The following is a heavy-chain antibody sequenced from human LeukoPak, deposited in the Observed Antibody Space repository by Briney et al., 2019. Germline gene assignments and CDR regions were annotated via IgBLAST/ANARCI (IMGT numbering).Heavy chain of an antibody. CDR3: AKVSGGGLYYDGMDV. CDR1: GFTFSSYW. V-gene: IGHV3-23*01. J-gene: IGHJ6*02. Sequence: GGSLGLSCAASGFTFSSYWMNWVRQAPGKGLEWVSVISGSGGTTYYADSVKGRFTISRDSSKNTLYLQMNSLRAEDTAVYYCAKVSGGGLYYDGMDVWGQGTTVTVSS. D-gene: IGHD1-14*01. CDR2: ISGSGGTT.